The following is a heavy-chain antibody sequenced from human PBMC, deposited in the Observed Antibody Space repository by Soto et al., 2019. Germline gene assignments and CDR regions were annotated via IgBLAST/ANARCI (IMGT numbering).Heavy chain of an antibody. J-gene: IGHJ6*02. D-gene: IGHD6-19*01. CDR1: GGTFSSYA. CDR3: AREAGEGSWLPPYGMDV. V-gene: IGHV1-69*06. CDR2: IIPIFGTA. Sequence: QVQLVQSGAEVKKPGSSVKVSCKASGGTFSSYAISWVRQAPGQGLEWMGGIIPIFGTANYAQKFQGRVTIPADKSTSTAYMELSSLRSEDTAVYYCAREAGEGSWLPPYGMDVWGQGTTVTVSS.